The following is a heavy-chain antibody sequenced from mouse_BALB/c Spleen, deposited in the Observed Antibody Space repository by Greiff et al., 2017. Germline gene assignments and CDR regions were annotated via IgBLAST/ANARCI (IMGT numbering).Heavy chain of an antibody. CDR1: GYTFTSYV. V-gene: IGHV1-14*01. Sequence: LVESGPELVKPGASVKMSCKASGYTFTSYVMHWVKQKPGQGLEWIGYINPYNDGTKYNEKFKGKATLTSDKSSSTAYMELSSLTSEDSAVYYCARANWDDYFDYWGQGTTLTVAS. J-gene: IGHJ2*01. CDR2: INPYNDGT. CDR3: ARANWDDYFDY. D-gene: IGHD4-1*01.